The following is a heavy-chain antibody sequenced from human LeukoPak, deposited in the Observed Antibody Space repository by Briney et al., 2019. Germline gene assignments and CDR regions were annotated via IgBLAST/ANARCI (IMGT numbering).Heavy chain of an antibody. V-gene: IGHV3-30*02. J-gene: IGHJ4*02. CDR3: AKWSGDFPSYYLDY. CDR2: IRSDGSSK. CDR1: GFSFSNLG. D-gene: IGHD4-17*01. Sequence: PGGSLRLSCAASGFSFSNLGLHWVRQAPGKGLEWVALIRSDGSSKNYADSVKGRFTISRDASKNTVFLQMNSLRADDTAVYVCAKWSGDFPSYYLDYWGQGTLVTVSS.